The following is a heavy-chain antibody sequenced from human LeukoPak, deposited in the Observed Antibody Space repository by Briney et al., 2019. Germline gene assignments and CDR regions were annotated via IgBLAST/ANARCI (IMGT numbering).Heavy chain of an antibody. V-gene: IGHV4-31*03. CDR1: GGSISSGGYY. D-gene: IGHD3-3*01. Sequence: SQTLSLTCTVSGGSISSGGYYWSWIRQHPGKGLEWIGYIYYSGSTYYNPSLKSRVTISVDTSKNQFSLKLSSVTAADTAVYYCARVVPIFYYGMDVWGQGTTVTVSS. J-gene: IGHJ6*02. CDR2: IYYSGST. CDR3: ARVVPIFYYGMDV.